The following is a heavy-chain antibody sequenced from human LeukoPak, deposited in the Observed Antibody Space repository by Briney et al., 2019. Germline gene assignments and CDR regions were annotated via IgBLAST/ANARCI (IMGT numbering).Heavy chain of an antibody. Sequence: PGGSVRLPRGACRLILSNYWMRGVGQARAKGREWVAHIKQDGSEKYYVDSVKGRFTISRDNAKNSLYLQMNSLRAEDTAVYYCARDQYGGYEGYYFDYWGQGTLVTVSS. J-gene: IGHJ4*02. D-gene: IGHD5-12*01. CDR2: IKQDGSEK. CDR3: ARDQYGGYEGYYFDY. CDR1: RLILSNYW. V-gene: IGHV3-7*01.